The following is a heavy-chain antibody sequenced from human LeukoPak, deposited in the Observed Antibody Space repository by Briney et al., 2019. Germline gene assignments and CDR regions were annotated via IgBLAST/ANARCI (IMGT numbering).Heavy chain of an antibody. J-gene: IGHJ4*02. Sequence: PSETLSLTCAVYGGSFSGYYWSWIRQPPGKGLEWIGEINHSGSTNYNPSLKSRVTISVDTSKSQFSLKLSSVTAADTAVYYCARAVRDYYYDSSGYSWDYWGQGTLVTVSS. V-gene: IGHV4-34*01. CDR1: GGSFSGYY. D-gene: IGHD3-22*01. CDR2: INHSGST. CDR3: ARAVRDYYYDSSGYSWDY.